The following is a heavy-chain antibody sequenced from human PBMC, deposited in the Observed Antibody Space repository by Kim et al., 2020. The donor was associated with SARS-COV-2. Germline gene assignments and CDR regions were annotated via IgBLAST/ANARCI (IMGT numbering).Heavy chain of an antibody. V-gene: IGHV1-2*02. CDR1: GYTFTGYY. D-gene: IGHD6-19*01. CDR2: INPNSGVT. CDR3: ARGRVAVAGTGRFDP. J-gene: IGHJ5*02. Sequence: ASVKVSCKASGYTFTGYYIHWVRQAPGQGLEWMGWINPNSGVTNYAQRFQGRVTMTRDTSINIAYMELSSLRSDDTAVYYCARGRVAVAGTGRFDPWGQGTLVTVSS.